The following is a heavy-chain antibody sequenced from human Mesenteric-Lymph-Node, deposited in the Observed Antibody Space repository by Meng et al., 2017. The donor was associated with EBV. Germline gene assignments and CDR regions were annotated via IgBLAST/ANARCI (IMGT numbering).Heavy chain of an antibody. Sequence: QDPGPGICKRSGALPRPGHGSRGAISSNLNYLGCVVQPPGKGLQWIGTIYYSGSTSYNPSLKSRVTISVDTSKHQFAVNLSSVTAADTAVYYCARQVAATFSGLAFDSWGQRTLVTVSS. CDR1: RGAISSNLNY. V-gene: IGHV4-39*01. CDR2: IYYSGST. J-gene: IGHJ4*02. CDR3: ARQVAATFSGLAFDS. D-gene: IGHD2-15*01.